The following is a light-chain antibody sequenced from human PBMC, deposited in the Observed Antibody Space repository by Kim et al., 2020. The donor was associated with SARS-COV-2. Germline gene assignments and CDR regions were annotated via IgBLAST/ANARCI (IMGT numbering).Light chain of an antibody. Sequence: SGSPGQTASITCSGDKLGDKYACWYQQKPCQSPVLVIYQDSKRPSGIPERFSGSNSGNTATLTISGTQAMDEADYYCQAWDSSTVVFGGGTQLTVL. V-gene: IGLV3-1*01. J-gene: IGLJ2*01. CDR3: QAWDSSTVV. CDR2: QDS. CDR1: KLGDKY.